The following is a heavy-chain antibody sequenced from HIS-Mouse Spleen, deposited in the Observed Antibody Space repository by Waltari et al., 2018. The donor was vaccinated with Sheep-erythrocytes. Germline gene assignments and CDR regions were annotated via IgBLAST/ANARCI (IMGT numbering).Heavy chain of an antibody. D-gene: IGHD6-6*01. CDR1: GGSISSSSYY. CDR3: ARVSVAARFDS. CDR2: IYYSGRT. J-gene: IGHJ4*02. V-gene: IGHV4-39*07. Sequence: QLQLQESGPGLVKPSETLSLTCTVSGGSISSSSYYWGWIRQPPGKGLEWIGSIYYSGRTYYTPSLKSRVTMSVDTSTNRFSLKLSSVTAADTAVYYCARVSVAARFDSWGQGTLVTVSS.